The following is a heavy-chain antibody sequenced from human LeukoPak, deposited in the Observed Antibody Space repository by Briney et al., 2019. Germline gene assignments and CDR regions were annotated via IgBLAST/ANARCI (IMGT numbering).Heavy chain of an antibody. D-gene: IGHD3-16*02. J-gene: IGHJ4*02. CDR2: INHSGST. Sequence: SETLSLTCAVYGGSFSGYYWSWIRQPPGKGLEWIGEINHSGSTDYNPSLKSRVTISVDTSKNQFSLKLSSVTAADTAVYYCARGYYDYVWGSYRYSPPFFDYWGQGTLVTVSS. V-gene: IGHV4-34*01. CDR3: ARGYYDYVWGSYRYSPPFFDY. CDR1: GGSFSGYY.